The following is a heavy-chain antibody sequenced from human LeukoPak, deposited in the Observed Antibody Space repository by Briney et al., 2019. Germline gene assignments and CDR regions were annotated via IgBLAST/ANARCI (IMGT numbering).Heavy chain of an antibody. V-gene: IGHV4-34*01. J-gene: IGHJ4*02. CDR1: GGSFSGYY. CDR2: INHSGST. Sequence: SETLSLTCAVYGGSFSGYYWSWIRQPPGKGLEWIGEINHSGSTNYNPSLKSRVTISVDTSKNQFSLKLNSVTAADTAVYYCARKAGYSSGWSPRYFDYWGQGTLVTVSS. D-gene: IGHD6-19*01. CDR3: ARKAGYSSGWSPRYFDY.